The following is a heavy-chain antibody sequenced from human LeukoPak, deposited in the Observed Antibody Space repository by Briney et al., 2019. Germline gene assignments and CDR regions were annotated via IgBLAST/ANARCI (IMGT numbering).Heavy chain of an antibody. D-gene: IGHD1-26*01. J-gene: IGHJ4*02. CDR2: ITSSSDI. CDR1: GFSFSSYA. CDR3: ARQFGGSYGY. Sequence: GGSLRLSCAASGFSFSSYAMNWVRQAPGKGLEWVSSITSSSDIYYADSVKGRFTISRDNAKNPLYLEMNSLGAEDTAVYYCARQFGGSYGYWGQGTLVTVSS. V-gene: IGHV3-21*01.